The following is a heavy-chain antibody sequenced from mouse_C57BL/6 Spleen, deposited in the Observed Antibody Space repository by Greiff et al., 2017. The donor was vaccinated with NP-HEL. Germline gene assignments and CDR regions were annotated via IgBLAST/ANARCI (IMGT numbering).Heavy chain of an antibody. Sequence: QVQLQQSGPGLVAPSQSLSITCTVSGFSLTSYAISWGRQPPGKGLEWLGVIWTGGGTNSNSALKSRLSISKDHSKSQVFLKMNSLQTDDTARYYCARESNVPHYYAMDYWGQGTSVTVAS. CDR1: GFSLTSYA. V-gene: IGHV2-9-1*01. CDR3: ARESNVPHYYAMDY. CDR2: IWTGGGT. J-gene: IGHJ4*01. D-gene: IGHD2-5*01.